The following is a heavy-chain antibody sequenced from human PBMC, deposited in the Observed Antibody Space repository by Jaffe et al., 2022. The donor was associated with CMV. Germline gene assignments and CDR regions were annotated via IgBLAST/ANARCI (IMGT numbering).Heavy chain of an antibody. V-gene: IGHV3-7*03. J-gene: IGHJ3*02. CDR1: GFTFSSYW. Sequence: EVQLVESGGGLVQPGGSLRLSCAASGFTFSSYWMSWVRQAPGKGLEWVANIKQDGSEKYYVDSVKGRFTISRDNAKNSLYLQMNSLRAEDTAVYYCARDRALYYYDSRWGDAFDIWGQGTMVTVSS. CDR2: IKQDGSEK. D-gene: IGHD3-22*01. CDR3: ARDRALYYYDSRWGDAFDI.